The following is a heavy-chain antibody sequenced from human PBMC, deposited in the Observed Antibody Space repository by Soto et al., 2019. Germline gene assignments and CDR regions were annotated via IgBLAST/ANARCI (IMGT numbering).Heavy chain of an antibody. D-gene: IGHD2-21*02. CDR3: ALTSCGGDCYSPCDY. Sequence: EVQLLESGGGFVQPGGSLRLSCTASGVGLSTYAISWVRQAPGKGLEWVSGISGNSGKTDYADSVKGRFSIPRDKSENTVYLQMNRLRAEDTAVYYCALTSCGGDCYSPCDYWGQGTLVTVSS. J-gene: IGHJ4*02. V-gene: IGHV3-23*01. CDR1: GVGLSTYA. CDR2: ISGNSGKT.